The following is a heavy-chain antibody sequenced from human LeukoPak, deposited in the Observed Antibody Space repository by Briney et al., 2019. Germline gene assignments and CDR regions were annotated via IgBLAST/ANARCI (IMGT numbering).Heavy chain of an antibody. CDR2: IYYSGST. D-gene: IGHD5-12*01. Sequence: SETLSLTCAVYGGSFSGYYWSWIRQPPGKGLEWIGYIYYSGSTYYNPSLKSRVTISVDTSKNQFSLKLRSVTAADTAVYYCARSGSGYLRYYFDYWGQGTLVTVSS. V-gene: IGHV4-34*01. CDR3: ARSGSGYLRYYFDY. J-gene: IGHJ4*02. CDR1: GGSFSGYY.